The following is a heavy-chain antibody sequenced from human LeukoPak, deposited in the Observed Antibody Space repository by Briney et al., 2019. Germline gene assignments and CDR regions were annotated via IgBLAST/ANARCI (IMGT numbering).Heavy chain of an antibody. CDR1: GGSISSSSYY. CDR2: IYYSGST. V-gene: IGHV4-39*07. CDR3: AVGKTTVTTRGAFDI. D-gene: IGHD4-17*01. J-gene: IGHJ3*02. Sequence: SETLSLTCTVSGGSISSSSYYWGWIRQPPGKGLEWIGSIYYSGSTYYNPSLKSRVTISVDTSKNQFSLKLSSVTAADTAVYYCAVGKTTVTTRGAFDIWGQGTMVTVSS.